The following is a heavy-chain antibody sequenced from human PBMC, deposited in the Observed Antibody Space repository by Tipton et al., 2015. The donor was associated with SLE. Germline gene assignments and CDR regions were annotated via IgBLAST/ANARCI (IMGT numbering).Heavy chain of an antibody. CDR1: GGPISSPVYY. CDR3: ARDLGSWWSRYGLDI. Sequence: TLSLTCTVSGGPISSPVYYWGWIRQSPGKRLEWIGSVDYSGSTYFNPSPKSRVTMSVDTSKNQLSLELSSVTAADTAVYYCARDLGSWWSRYGLDIWGQGTTVTVSS. CDR2: VDYSGST. D-gene: IGHD3-16*01. V-gene: IGHV4-39*02. J-gene: IGHJ6*02.